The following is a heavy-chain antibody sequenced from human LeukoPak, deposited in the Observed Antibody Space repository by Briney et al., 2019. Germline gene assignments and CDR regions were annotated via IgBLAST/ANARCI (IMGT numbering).Heavy chain of an antibody. J-gene: IGHJ4*02. CDR3: ARAPSVSSSGLYYFDY. CDR1: GFTFSDYY. D-gene: IGHD3-22*01. Sequence: GGSLRLSCAASGFTFSDYYRSWIRQAPGKGLKWVSYISSSGSTIYYADSVKGRFTISRDNAKNSLYLQMNSLRAEDTAVYYCARAPSVSSSGLYYFDYWGQGTLVTVSS. CDR2: ISSSGSTI. V-gene: IGHV3-11*01.